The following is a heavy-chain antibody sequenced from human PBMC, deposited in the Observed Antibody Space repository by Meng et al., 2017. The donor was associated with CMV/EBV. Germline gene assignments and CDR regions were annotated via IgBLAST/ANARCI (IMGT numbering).Heavy chain of an antibody. D-gene: IGHD6-13*01. CDR2: IYYSGST. CDR1: GGSISSYY. Sequence: SCTVSGGSISSYYWSWIRQPPGKGLEWIGYIYYSGSTNYNPSLKSRVTISVDTSKNQFSLKLSSVTAADTAVYYCAGQNVAAAAGTVFDYWGQGTLVTVSS. CDR3: AGQNVAAAAGTVFDY. J-gene: IGHJ4*02. V-gene: IGHV4-59*01.